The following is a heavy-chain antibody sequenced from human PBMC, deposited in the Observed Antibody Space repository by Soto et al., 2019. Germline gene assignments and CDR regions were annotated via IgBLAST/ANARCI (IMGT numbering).Heavy chain of an antibody. CDR2: ISYDGSNK. Sequence: GGSLRLSCAASGFTFSSYGMHWVRQAPGKGLEWVAVISYDGSNKYYADSVKGRFTISRDNSKNTLYLQMNSLRAEDTAVYHCAKGIAVADYYYYGMDVWGQGTTVTVSS. V-gene: IGHV3-30*18. CDR1: GFTFSSYG. CDR3: AKGIAVADYYYYGMDV. D-gene: IGHD6-19*01. J-gene: IGHJ6*02.